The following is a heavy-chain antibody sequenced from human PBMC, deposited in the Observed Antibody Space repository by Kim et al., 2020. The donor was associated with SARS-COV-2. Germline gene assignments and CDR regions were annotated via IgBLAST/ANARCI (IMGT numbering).Heavy chain of an antibody. Sequence: GGSLRLSCADSGFTFRTYAMHWVRQAPGKGLEWVAVISYDGRNQYYADSVKGRFTISRDNSKSTLYLQINSLRAEDTAMYHCARDRFGTVVRGVDYWGQGTLVTVSS. CDR1: GFTFRTYA. J-gene: IGHJ4*02. V-gene: IGHV3-30*04. CDR2: ISYDGRNQ. CDR3: ARDRFGTVVRGVDY. D-gene: IGHD3-16*01.